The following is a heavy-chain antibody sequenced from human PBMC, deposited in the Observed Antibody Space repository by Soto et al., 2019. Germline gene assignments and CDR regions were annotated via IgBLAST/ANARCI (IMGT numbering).Heavy chain of an antibody. V-gene: IGHV1-69*01. D-gene: IGHD6-19*01. CDR3: ARASGRGWYNWFDP. CDR1: GDTFSNFG. Sequence: QVQLVQSGAEVKKPGSSVKVSCKASGDTFSNFGVSWVRQAPGQGLEYMGGIIPKFGTTNYAQKFRARVTMTADESTSTAYSELNSLRSEDTAVYYCARASGRGWYNWFDPWGQGTLVTVSS. CDR2: IIPKFGTT. J-gene: IGHJ5*02.